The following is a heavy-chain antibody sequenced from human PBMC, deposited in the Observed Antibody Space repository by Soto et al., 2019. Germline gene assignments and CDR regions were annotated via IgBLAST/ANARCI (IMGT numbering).Heavy chain of an antibody. D-gene: IGHD3-3*01. J-gene: IGHJ5*02. V-gene: IGHV4-59*01. Sequence: QVQLQESGPGLVKPSETLSLTCTVSGGSISSYYWGWIRQPPGKGLEWIGYIYYSGSTNYNPSLKSRVTXSXDXXKNQFSLKLSSVTAADTAVYYCARVLFGRGNWFDPWGQGTLVTVSS. CDR1: GGSISSYY. CDR3: ARVLFGRGNWFDP. CDR2: IYYSGST.